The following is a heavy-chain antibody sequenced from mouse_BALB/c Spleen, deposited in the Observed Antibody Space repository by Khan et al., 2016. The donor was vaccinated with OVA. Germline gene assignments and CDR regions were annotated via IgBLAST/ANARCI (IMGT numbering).Heavy chain of an antibody. CDR3: ARRESGRADYFDY. V-gene: IGHV1-77*01. CDR2: IYPGSVNT. J-gene: IGHJ2*01. CDR1: GYIFTDYY. Sequence: VQLQQAGAEVARPGASVRLSCKAAGYIFTDYYIKWVKQRTGQGLEWIGEIYPGSVNTYYNEKFKGKATLTADKSFSTAYMQLSSLTSEDSAVYFSARRESGRADYFDYWGQGTTLTVSS. D-gene: IGHD3-1*01.